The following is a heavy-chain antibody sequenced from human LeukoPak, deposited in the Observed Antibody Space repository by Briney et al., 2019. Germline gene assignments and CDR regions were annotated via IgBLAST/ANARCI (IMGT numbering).Heavy chain of an antibody. CDR2: IYPGDSDT. CDR3: ARSMARDYNWFDP. CDR1: GYSFTSYW. J-gene: IGHJ5*02. D-gene: IGHD2/OR15-2a*01. V-gene: IGHV5-51*01. Sequence: LGESLKISCKGSGYSFTSYWIGWVRQMPGKGLDWMGIIYPGDSDTRYSPSFQGQVTISADKSISTAYLQWSSLKASDTAMYYCARSMARDYNWFDPWGQGTLVTVSS.